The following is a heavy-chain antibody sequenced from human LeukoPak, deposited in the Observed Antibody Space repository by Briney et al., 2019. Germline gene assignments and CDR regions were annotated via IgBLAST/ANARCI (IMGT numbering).Heavy chain of an antibody. V-gene: IGHV3-48*02. D-gene: IGHD1-26*01. CDR2: ITSTSATK. Sequence: GGSLRLSCAASGFAFSTHSMNWVRQAPGKGLEWVSYITSTSATKYYADSVKGRFTDSRDNAKSSLFLQMNSLRDEDTAVYYCVRDEGGLYSWGQGTLVTVSS. CDR1: GFAFSTHS. J-gene: IGHJ4*02. CDR3: VRDEGGLYS.